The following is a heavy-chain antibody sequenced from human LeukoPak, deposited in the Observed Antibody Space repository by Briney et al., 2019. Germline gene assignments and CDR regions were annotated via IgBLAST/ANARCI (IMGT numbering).Heavy chain of an antibody. J-gene: IGHJ3*02. CDR1: GGSISSYY. V-gene: IGHV4-4*07. CDR3: ARDYYDSSGYYFLESAFDI. Sequence: SETLSLTCTVSGGSISSYYWSWIRQPAGKGLEWIGRIYTSGSTNYDPPLKSRVTMSVDTSKNQFSLKLSSVTAADTAVYYCARDYYDSSGYYFLESAFDIWGQGTMVTVSS. D-gene: IGHD3-22*01. CDR2: IYTSGST.